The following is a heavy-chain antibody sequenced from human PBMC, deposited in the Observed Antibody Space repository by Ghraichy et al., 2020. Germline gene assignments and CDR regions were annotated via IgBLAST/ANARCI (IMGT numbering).Heavy chain of an antibody. J-gene: IGHJ5*02. D-gene: IGHD3-16*02. V-gene: IGHV4-4*07. CDR2: IYTSGST. Sequence: SETLSLTCTVSGGSISSYYWSWIRQLAGKGLEWIGRIYTSGSTNYNPSLKSRVTMSVDTSKNQFSLKLSSVTAADTAVYYCARDHDYVWGSYRYTVWFDPWGQGTLVTVSS. CDR3: ARDHDYVWGSYRYTVWFDP. CDR1: GGSISSYY.